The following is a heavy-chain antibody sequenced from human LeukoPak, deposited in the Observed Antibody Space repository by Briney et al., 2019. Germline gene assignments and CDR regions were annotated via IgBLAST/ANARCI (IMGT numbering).Heavy chain of an antibody. D-gene: IGHD6-25*01. Sequence: XWVSLISWDGGSTYCADSVKGRFTISRDNSKNSLYLQMNSLRAEDTALYYCAKSSSEGYYMDVWGKGTTVTVSS. V-gene: IGHV3-43D*03. CDR2: ISWDGGST. CDR3: AKSSSEGYYMDV. J-gene: IGHJ6*03.